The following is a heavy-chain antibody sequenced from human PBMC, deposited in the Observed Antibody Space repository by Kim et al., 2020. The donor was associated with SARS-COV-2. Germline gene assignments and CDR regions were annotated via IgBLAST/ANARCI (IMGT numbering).Heavy chain of an antibody. CDR2: IKEDGSDK. Sequence: GGSLRLSCAASGFTFSSSWLSWVRQAPGKGLEWVANIKEDGSDKHYVDSVKGRFTISRDNAKNSVYLQMNSLRARDTAVYYCTRGDGGSWGIEYWGQGTLVTVSS. V-gene: IGHV3-7*01. J-gene: IGHJ4*02. D-gene: IGHD6-13*01. CDR1: GFTFSSSW. CDR3: TRGDGGSWGIEY.